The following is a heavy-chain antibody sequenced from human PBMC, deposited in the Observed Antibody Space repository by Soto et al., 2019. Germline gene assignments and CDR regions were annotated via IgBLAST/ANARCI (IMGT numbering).Heavy chain of an antibody. D-gene: IGHD3-22*01. CDR3: ARGYESSRRYLPLLDY. CDR2: ISHSVST. Sequence: QVQLQQWGAGLLKPSETLSLRCVVNSGSFSGYYWTWIRQNPGKGLEWIGEISHSVSTNYNPSLMSRVTMSADTSKKQFSLRLSSVTAADTALYFCARGYESSRRYLPLLDYWGQGTLVTVSS. CDR1: SGSFSGYY. V-gene: IGHV4-34*01. J-gene: IGHJ4*02.